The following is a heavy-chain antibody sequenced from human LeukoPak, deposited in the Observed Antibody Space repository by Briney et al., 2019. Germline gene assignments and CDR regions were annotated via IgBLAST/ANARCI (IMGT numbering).Heavy chain of an antibody. CDR3: ARTPGRSGSYYGPKNVGYFDY. CDR1: GFTFSSYW. D-gene: IGHD1-26*01. Sequence: GGSLRLSCAASGFTFSSYWMSWVRQAPGKGPEWVANIKQDGSEKYYVGSVKGRFTISRDNAKNSLYLQMNSLRAEDTAVYYCARTPGRSGSYYGPKNVGYFDYWGQGTLVTVSS. J-gene: IGHJ4*02. V-gene: IGHV3-7*01. CDR2: IKQDGSEK.